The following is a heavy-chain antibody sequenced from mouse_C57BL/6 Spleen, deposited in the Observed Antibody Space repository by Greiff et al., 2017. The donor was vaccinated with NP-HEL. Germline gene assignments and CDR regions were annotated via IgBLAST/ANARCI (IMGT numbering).Heavy chain of an antibody. V-gene: IGHV5-9*01. D-gene: IGHD1-2*01. CDR3: ARHTTAHYFDY. CDR2: ISGGGGNP. J-gene: IGHJ2*01. Sequence: VQLKESGGGLVKPGGSLKLSCAASGFTFSSYTMSWVRQTPEKRLEWVATISGGGGNPYCPASVKGRFTISSDNAKNTLYLQMSSLRSEDTALYYCARHTTAHYFDYWGQGTTLTVSS. CDR1: GFTFSSYT.